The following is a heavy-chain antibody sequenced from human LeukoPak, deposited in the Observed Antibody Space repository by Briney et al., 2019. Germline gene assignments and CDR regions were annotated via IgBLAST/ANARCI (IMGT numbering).Heavy chain of an antibody. CDR1: GDSVSSNSAA. V-gene: IGHV6-1*01. D-gene: IGHD2-21*01. J-gene: IGHJ3*02. Sequence: SQTLSLTCAISGDSVSSNSAAWNWIRQSPSRGLEWLGRTYYRSKWYNDYAVSVKSRITINPDTSKTQFSLQLDSVAPEDTAVYYCCHSLSGLTGAFDIWGRGTVVTVSS. CDR2: TYYRSKWYN. CDR3: CHSLSGLTGAFDI.